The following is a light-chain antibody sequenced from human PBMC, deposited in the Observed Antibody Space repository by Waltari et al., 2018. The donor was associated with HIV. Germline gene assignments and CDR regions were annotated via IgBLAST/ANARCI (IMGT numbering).Light chain of an antibody. CDR3: QSYDNTDVV. V-gene: IGLV6-57*01. Sequence: NFILTQPHSVSESPGKTVTIPCTRRSGSIATNYVPWYQLRPGTSPTTVIYEDNQRPSGVPDRFSGSIDSSSNSASLTISGLKTEDEADYYCQSYDNTDVVFGGGTKLTVL. CDR2: EDN. J-gene: IGLJ2*01. CDR1: SGSIATNY.